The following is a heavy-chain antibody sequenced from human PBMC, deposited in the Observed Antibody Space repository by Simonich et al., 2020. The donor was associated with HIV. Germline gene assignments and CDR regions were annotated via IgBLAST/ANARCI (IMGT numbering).Heavy chain of an antibody. Sequence: QVQLQQWGAGLLKPSETLSLTCAVYGGSFSGYYWSWIRQPPGKGLEWIGEINHSGTTNYNPSLKSRVTISVDSSKNQFSLKLSSVTAADAAVYYCARGSNPKERDHDSFDIWGQGTMVTVSS. D-gene: IGHD1-1*01. CDR2: INHSGTT. CDR3: ARGSNPKERDHDSFDI. J-gene: IGHJ3*02. V-gene: IGHV4-34*01. CDR1: GGSFSGYY.